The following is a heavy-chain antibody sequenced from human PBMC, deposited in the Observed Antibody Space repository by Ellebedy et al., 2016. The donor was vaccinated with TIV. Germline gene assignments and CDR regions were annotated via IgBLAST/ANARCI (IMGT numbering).Heavy chain of an antibody. V-gene: IGHV3-30-3*01. CDR3: ARDRVHYAHFDY. CDR2: ISYDGSNK. Sequence: GGSLRLSXAASGFIFSSYAMHWVRQAPGKGLEWVAVISYDGSNKCYADSVKGRFTISRDNSKNTLYLQMNSLRAEDTAVYYCARDRVHYAHFDYWGQGTLVTVSS. D-gene: IGHD4-17*01. CDR1: GFIFSSYA. J-gene: IGHJ4*02.